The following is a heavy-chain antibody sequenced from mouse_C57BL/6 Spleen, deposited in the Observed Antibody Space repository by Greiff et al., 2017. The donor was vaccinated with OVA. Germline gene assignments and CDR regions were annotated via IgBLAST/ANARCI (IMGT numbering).Heavy chain of an antibody. CDR2: IRSGGST. J-gene: IGHJ4*01. D-gene: IGHD2-10*02. CDR1: GFSLTSYG. Sequence: QVQLQQSGPGLVQPSQSLSITCTVSGFSLTSYGVHWVRQSPGKGLEWLGVIRSGGSTDYNAAFISRLFISKDNSKRQDFFKMNNLQADDTAIYYCARMGYGNSFACAMDYWGQGTSVTVSS. V-gene: IGHV2-2*01. CDR3: ARMGYGNSFACAMDY.